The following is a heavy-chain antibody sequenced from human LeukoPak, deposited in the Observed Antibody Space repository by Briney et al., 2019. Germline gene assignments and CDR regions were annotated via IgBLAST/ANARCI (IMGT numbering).Heavy chain of an antibody. J-gene: IGHJ4*02. CDR2: IYYSGST. CDR1: GGSISSSSYY. D-gene: IGHD3-3*01. V-gene: IGHV4-39*01. CDR3: ARGDFWSGSETY. Sequence: SETLSLTCTVSGGSISSSSYYWGWIRQPPGKGLEWIGSIYYSGSTYYDPSLKSRVTISVDTSKNQFSLKLSSVTAADTAVYYCARGDFWSGSETYWGQETLVTVSS.